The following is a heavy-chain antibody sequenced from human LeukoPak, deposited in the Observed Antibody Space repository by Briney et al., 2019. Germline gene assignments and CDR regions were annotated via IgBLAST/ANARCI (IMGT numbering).Heavy chain of an antibody. D-gene: IGHD2-2*01. CDR3: AKDRHCSSTSCFYYFDY. J-gene: IGHJ4*02. V-gene: IGHV3-23*01. Sequence: GGALRLSFEPSGCTFSSYAISGVGPAPGRGRKGVSAISGSGGSTYYADSVKGRFTISRDNSKNTLYLQMNSLRAEDTAVYYCAKDRHCSSTSCFYYFDYWGQGTLVTVSS. CDR2: ISGSGGST. CDR1: GCTFSSYA.